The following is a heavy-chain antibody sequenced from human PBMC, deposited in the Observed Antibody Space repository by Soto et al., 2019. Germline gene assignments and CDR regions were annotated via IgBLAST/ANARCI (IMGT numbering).Heavy chain of an antibody. CDR1: GFTFSDSW. CDR3: VRGGSNYAS. D-gene: IGHD4-4*01. J-gene: IGHJ5*02. Sequence: EVQLLESGGGLVQPGGSLRLSCTASGFTFSDSWMTWFRQAPGKGLEWVARIKPDESEKKYADSVKGRFSISRDNAKNSMYLQMDSLRGEDTAVYYCVRGGSNYASWGQGTLVTVSS. CDR2: IKPDESEK. V-gene: IGHV3-7*01.